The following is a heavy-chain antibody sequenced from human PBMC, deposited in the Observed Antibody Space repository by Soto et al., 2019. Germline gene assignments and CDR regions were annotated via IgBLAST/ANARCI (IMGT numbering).Heavy chain of an antibody. V-gene: IGHV3-30-3*01. D-gene: IGHD6-25*01. CDR1: GFTFSSYA. J-gene: IGHJ4*02. Sequence: GGSLRLSCAASGFTFSSYAMHWVRQAPGKGLEWVAVISYDGSTKYYADSVKGRFTISRDNSKNTLYLQMNSLRAEDTAVYYCARDSGTSTYYFDYWGQGTLVTVSS. CDR2: ISYDGSTK. CDR3: ARDSGTSTYYFDY.